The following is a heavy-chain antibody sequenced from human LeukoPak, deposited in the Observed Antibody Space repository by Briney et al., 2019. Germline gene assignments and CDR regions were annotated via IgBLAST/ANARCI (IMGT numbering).Heavy chain of an antibody. CDR1: KFTFIHYG. V-gene: IGHV3-33*06. CDR2: IWNDGSNQ. D-gene: IGHD4-11*01. Sequence: GKSLRLSCAASKFTFIHYGMHWVRQAPGKGLEWVAVIWNDGSNQYYADSVKGRFTVTRDNSQKTLYLQMNSLRPEDTAVYYCAKDAQRGFDYSNSLANWGQRTLVTVSS. CDR3: AKDAQRGFDYSNSLAN. J-gene: IGHJ4*02.